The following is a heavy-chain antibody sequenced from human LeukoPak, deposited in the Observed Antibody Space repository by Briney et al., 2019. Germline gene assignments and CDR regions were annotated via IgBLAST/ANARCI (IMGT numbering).Heavy chain of an antibody. D-gene: IGHD3-9*01. Sequence: KPSETLSLTCTVSGGSISSYYWSWIRQPPGKGLEWIGYIYYSGGTNYNPSLKSRVTISVDTSKNQFPLKLSSVTAADTAVYYCARDWTLYDILTGYSARGAFDIWGQGTMVTVSS. CDR1: GGSISSYY. J-gene: IGHJ3*02. CDR3: ARDWTLYDILTGYSARGAFDI. V-gene: IGHV4-59*01. CDR2: IYYSGGT.